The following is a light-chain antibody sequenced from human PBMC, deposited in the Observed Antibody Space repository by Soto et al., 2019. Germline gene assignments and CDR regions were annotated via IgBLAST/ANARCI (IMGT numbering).Light chain of an antibody. CDR3: LHALQPPPA. CDR2: LGS. CDR1: QSLLQRSGYHY. J-gene: IGKJ1*01. Sequence: DIVLTQSPLPLPVTPGEPASISCRSSQSLLQRSGYHYLDWYLQKPGQSPQLLIYLGSNRATGVPDRFSGSGSGTDFTLKISRVEAEDVGVYYCLHALQPPPAFGQGTKVEIK. V-gene: IGKV2-28*01.